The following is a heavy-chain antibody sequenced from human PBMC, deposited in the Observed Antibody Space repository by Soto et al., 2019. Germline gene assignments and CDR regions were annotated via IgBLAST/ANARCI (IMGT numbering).Heavy chain of an antibody. J-gene: IGHJ4*02. CDR1: GFTFSSYA. Sequence: GGSLRLSCAASGFTFSSYAMSWVRQAPGKGLEWVSAISGSGGSTYYADSVKGRFTISRDNSKNTLYLQMNSLRAEDTAVYYFAKGKEMIWNPLNFDYWGQGTLVTVSS. D-gene: IGHD1-1*01. CDR2: ISGSGGST. CDR3: AKGKEMIWNPLNFDY. V-gene: IGHV3-23*01.